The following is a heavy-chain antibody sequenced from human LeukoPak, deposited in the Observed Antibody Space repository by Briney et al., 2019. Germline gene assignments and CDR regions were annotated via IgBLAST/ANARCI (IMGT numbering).Heavy chain of an antibody. D-gene: IGHD6-13*01. V-gene: IGHV3-30*18. CDR1: GFTFSSYG. CDR3: AKRIAAAGRSYGMDV. Sequence: GGSLRLSCAASGFTFSSYGMHWVRQAPVKGLEWVAVISYDGSNKYYADSVKGRFTISRDNSKNTPYLQMNSLRAEDTAVYYCAKRIAAAGRSYGMDVWGQGTTVTVSS. CDR2: ISYDGSNK. J-gene: IGHJ6*02.